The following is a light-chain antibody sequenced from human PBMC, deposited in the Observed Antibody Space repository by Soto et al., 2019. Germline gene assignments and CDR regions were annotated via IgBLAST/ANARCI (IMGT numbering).Light chain of an antibody. CDR2: GAS. Sequence: EIVLTQSPGTLSLSPGERATLSCRASQSVGTYLAWYQQKPGQAPRLLIYGASSRATGIPDRFSGSGSGTDFTLTISRLEPEDFAVYSCQQYVSIPLTFGGGTTVEIK. CDR3: QQYVSIPLT. J-gene: IGKJ4*01. CDR1: QSVGTY. V-gene: IGKV3-20*01.